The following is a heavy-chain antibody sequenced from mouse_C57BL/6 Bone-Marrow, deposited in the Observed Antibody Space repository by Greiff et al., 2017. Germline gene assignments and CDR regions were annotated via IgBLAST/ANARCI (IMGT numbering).Heavy chain of an antibody. J-gene: IGHJ2*01. CDR3: ARGTRDY. V-gene: IGHV5-17*01. CDR1: GFTFSDYG. D-gene: IGHD2-13*01. CDR2: ISSGSSTI. Sequence: EVKLMESGGGLVKPGGSLKLSCAASGFTFSDYGMHWVRQAPEKGLEWVAYISSGSSTIYYADTVKGRFTISRDTAKNTLFLQMTSLRSEDTAMYYCARGTRDYWGQGTTLTVSS.